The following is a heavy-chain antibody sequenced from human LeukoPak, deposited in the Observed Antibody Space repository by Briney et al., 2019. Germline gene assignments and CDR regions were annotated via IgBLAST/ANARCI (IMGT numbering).Heavy chain of an antibody. J-gene: IGHJ4*02. CDR3: ARDSLRYCSGDSCYYNY. V-gene: IGHV3-7*01. CDR2: IKQDGSEK. Sequence: GGSLRLSCAASGFTFSSYWMTWVRHLPGKGPEWGAKIKQDGSEKYYVASVKGRFTISRDNPKNSLYLQMNSLRAEDTAVYSCARDSLRYCSGDSCYYNYWGQGTLVTVSS. D-gene: IGHD2-15*01. CDR1: GFTFSSYW.